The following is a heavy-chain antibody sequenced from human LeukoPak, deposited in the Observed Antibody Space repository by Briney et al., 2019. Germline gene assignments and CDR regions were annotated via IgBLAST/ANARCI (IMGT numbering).Heavy chain of an antibody. J-gene: IGHJ4*02. V-gene: IGHV4-39*01. CDR3: ARNDRGRPADY. Sequence: PSDPLSLTCNVSGGPISNSPYYWGWIRQPPGKGLEWIGSMHYSGTTYHNPSLRSRVTISVDTSKNQFSLRLISVTAADTAVYYCARNDRGRPADYWGQGTLVTVSS. CDR1: GGPISNSPYY. D-gene: IGHD1-26*01. CDR2: MHYSGTT.